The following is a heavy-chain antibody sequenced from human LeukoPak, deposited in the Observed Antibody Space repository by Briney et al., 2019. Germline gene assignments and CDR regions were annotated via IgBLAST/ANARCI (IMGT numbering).Heavy chain of an antibody. CDR1: GGSISSYY. J-gene: IGHJ4*02. D-gene: IGHD1-26*01. Sequence: SETLSLTCTVSGGSISSYYWSWIRQPPGKGLEWIGYIYYSGSTNYNPSLKSRVTISVDTSKNQFSLKLSSVTAADTAVYYCARGSGSYLLSGYAYWGQGTLVTVSS. V-gene: IGHV4-59*01. CDR3: ARGSGSYLLSGYAY. CDR2: IYYSGST.